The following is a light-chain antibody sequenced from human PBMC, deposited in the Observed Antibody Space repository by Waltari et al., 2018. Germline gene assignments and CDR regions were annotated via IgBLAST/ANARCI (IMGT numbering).Light chain of an antibody. J-gene: IGLJ2*01. V-gene: IGLV3-1*01. CDR1: RMGDKY. CDR3: QAWEGTTAAV. Sequence: SYEVTQPHSVSVSPGQSASIPCSGERMGDKYVAWYQQKSGQTPLMVIFQDNKRPSGIPERFSGSNSGNTATLTISGTQAVDEADYYCQAWEGTTAAVFGGGTKLTVL. CDR2: QDN.